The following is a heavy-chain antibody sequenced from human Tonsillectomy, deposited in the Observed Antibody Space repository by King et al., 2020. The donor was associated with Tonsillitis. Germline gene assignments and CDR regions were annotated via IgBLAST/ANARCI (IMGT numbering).Heavy chain of an antibody. D-gene: IGHD3-3*01. J-gene: IGHJ3*02. Sequence: VQLVESGGDLVQPGRSLRLSCAASGFTFDDYAKHWVRQAPGKGLEWVSGISWNSGSIGFADSVTGRFTISRDNAKNSLSLLMNSLRAEDTALYYCAKGGFLQWLGRAFDIWGQGTMVTVSS. CDR2: ISWNSGSI. CDR3: AKGGFLQWLGRAFDI. CDR1: GFTFDDYA. V-gene: IGHV3-9*01.